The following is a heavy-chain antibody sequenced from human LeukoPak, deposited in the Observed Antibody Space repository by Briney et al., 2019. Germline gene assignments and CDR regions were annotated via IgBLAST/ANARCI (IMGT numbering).Heavy chain of an antibody. CDR2: IYSSGST. V-gene: IGHV4-61*02. CDR3: ARKDSSGRYFDY. D-gene: IGHD6-19*01. Sequence: PSQTLSLTCTVSGGSISSGSYYWSWIRQPAGKGLEWIGRIYSSGSTNYNPSLKSRLTMSVDTSKNQFSLQLTSVTAADTAVYYCARKDSSGRYFDYWGQGTLVTVSS. CDR1: GGSISSGSYY. J-gene: IGHJ4*02.